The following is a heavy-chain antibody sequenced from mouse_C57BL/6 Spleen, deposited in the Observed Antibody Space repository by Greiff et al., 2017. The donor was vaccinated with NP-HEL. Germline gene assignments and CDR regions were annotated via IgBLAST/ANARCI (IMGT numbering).Heavy chain of an antibody. Sequence: VQLQQPGAELVRPGSSVKLSCKASGYTFTSYWMHWVKQTPIQGLEWIGNIDPSDSDTHYNQKFKDKATLTVDKSSSTAYMQLSSLTSEDCAVYYCAREGKNYCGSSIWYFDVWGTGTTVTVSS. D-gene: IGHD1-1*01. CDR3: AREGKNYCGSSIWYFDV. J-gene: IGHJ1*03. CDR2: IDPSDSDT. CDR1: GYTFTSYW. V-gene: IGHV1-52*01.